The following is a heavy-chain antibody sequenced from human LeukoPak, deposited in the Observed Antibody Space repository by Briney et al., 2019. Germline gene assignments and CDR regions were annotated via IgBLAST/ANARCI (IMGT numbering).Heavy chain of an antibody. D-gene: IGHD5-18*01. CDR2: IRGNGGST. V-gene: IGHV3-64D*09. CDR1: GFTLSSYA. J-gene: IGHJ4*02. Sequence: PRGSPILFCSASGFTLSSYAMHWVGQAPGKGLEYVSAIRGNGGSTSFADSVKVRFTISRDNSRNTLYLQMSSLRAEDTAVYYCVTDTGYTYGPGSYFDYWGQG. CDR3: VTDTGYTYGPGSYFDY.